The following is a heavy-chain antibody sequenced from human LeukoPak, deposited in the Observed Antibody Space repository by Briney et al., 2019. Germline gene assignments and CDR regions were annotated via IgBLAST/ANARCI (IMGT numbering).Heavy chain of an antibody. CDR1: DDSINNDRYF. CDR2: INHSGST. CDR3: ASLTHSGLYYYYMDV. J-gene: IGHJ6*03. V-gene: IGHV4-39*07. D-gene: IGHD1-26*01. Sequence: SETLSLTCSISDDSINNDRYFWAWIRQPPGKGLEWIGEINHSGSTNYNPSLKSRVTISVDTSKNQFSLKLSSVTAADTAVYYCASLTHSGLYYYYMDVWGKGTTVTISS.